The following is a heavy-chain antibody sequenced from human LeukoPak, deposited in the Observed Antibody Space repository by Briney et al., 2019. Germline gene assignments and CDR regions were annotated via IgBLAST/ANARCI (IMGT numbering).Heavy chain of an antibody. Sequence: SETLSLTCTVSGGSISSYYWSWIRQPPGKGLEWIGCIYYSGSTNYNPSLKSRVTISVDTSKNQFSLKLSSVTAADTAVYYCARRDYCSAGSCYYFGYWGQGTLVTVSS. CDR1: GGSISSYY. CDR3: ARRDYCSAGSCYYFGY. CDR2: IYYSGST. V-gene: IGHV4-59*08. J-gene: IGHJ4*02. D-gene: IGHD2-15*01.